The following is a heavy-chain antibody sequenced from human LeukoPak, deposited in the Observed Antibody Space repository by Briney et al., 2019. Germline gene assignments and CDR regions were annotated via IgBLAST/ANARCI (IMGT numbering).Heavy chain of an antibody. CDR2: IYSGGST. CDR1: GFTVSSNY. D-gene: IGHD3-22*01. V-gene: IGHV3-53*01. J-gene: IGHJ4*02. CDR3: ARDNYYDSSGYYSGDY. Sequence: GGYLRLSCAASGFTVSSNYMSWVRQAPGKGLEWVSVIYSGGSTYYADSVKGRFTISRDNFKNTLYLQMNSLRAEDTAVYYCARDNYYDSSGYYSGDYWGQGTLVTVSS.